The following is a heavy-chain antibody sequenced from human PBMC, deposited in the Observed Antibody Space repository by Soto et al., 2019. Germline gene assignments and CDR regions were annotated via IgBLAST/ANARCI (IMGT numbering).Heavy chain of an antibody. Sequence: PSETLSLTCAVYGGSFSGYYWNWIRQPPGKGLEWIGEINHSGRTNHNPSLKSRVTISVDTSKNQFSLKLSSVTAADTAVYYCARDGGQRAPLDYWGQGTLVTVSS. CDR2: INHSGRT. V-gene: IGHV4-34*01. CDR1: GGSFSGYY. D-gene: IGHD3-16*01. J-gene: IGHJ4*02. CDR3: ARDGGQRAPLDY.